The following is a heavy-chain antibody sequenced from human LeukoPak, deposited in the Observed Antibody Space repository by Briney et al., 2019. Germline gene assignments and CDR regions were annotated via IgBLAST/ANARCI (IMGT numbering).Heavy chain of an antibody. CDR1: GSSFGDYG. CDR3: ARDGREYSDYGMGV. CDR2: IRRETNGGTT. D-gene: IGHD2/OR15-2a*01. J-gene: IGHJ6*02. V-gene: IGHV3-49*04. Sequence: PGGSLRLSCTASGSSFGDYGLNWVRQAPGKGLEWVSFIRRETNGGTTEYAASVKGRFSMSRDDSKSIAYLQMNSLKAEDTAVYFCARDGREYSDYGMGVWGQGTTVIVSS.